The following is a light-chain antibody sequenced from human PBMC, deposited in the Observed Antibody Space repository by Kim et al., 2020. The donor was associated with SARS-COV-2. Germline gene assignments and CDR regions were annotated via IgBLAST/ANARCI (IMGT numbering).Light chain of an antibody. Sequence: GQSVTISCAGTSSDVGGYNYVSWYQRRPDKAPQLMIYDVTKRPSGVSPRFSGSKSGDTASLTISGLLPDDEADYYCTSYTTSRTWVFGGGTQLTVL. V-gene: IGLV2-14*03. CDR1: SSDVGGYNY. CDR2: DVT. J-gene: IGLJ3*02. CDR3: TSYTTSRTWV.